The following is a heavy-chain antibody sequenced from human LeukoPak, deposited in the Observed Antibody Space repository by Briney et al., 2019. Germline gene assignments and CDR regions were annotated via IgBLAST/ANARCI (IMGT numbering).Heavy chain of an antibody. Sequence: GRSLRLSCAASGCTFVHYAMHWVRQVPGKGLEWVSGISWNSGSIGYAYSVKGRFTISRDNAKNCLHLQMDSLIREDMGLYFCVKDRRATVPTSRFQHWGQGTLVTVSS. CDR3: VKDRRATVPTSRFQH. J-gene: IGHJ1*01. V-gene: IGHV3-9*03. CDR2: ISWNSGSI. D-gene: IGHD4-17*01. CDR1: GCTFVHYA.